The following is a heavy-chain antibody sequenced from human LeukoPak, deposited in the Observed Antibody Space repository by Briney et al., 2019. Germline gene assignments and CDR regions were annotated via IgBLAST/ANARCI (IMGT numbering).Heavy chain of an antibody. CDR1: GFTFSTYA. CDR2: ITGSGGST. CDR3: AKTALGYFHTMDV. V-gene: IGHV3-23*01. Sequence: SGGSLRLSCAASGFTFSTYAMTWVRQAPGKGLEWVSGITGSGGSTSYADSVKGRFTISRDNSKNTLYLQMNSLRAEDTAVYYCAKTALGYFHTMDVWGQGTTVTVSS. D-gene: IGHD7-27*01. J-gene: IGHJ6*02.